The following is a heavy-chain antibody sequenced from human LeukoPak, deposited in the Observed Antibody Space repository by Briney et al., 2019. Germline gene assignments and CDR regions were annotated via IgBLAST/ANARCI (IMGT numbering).Heavy chain of an antibody. D-gene: IGHD3-10*01. CDR1: GFTFDAYT. CDR3: AKDAGMVRGANYFDY. J-gene: IGHJ4*02. V-gene: IGHV3-43*01. CDR2: ISWDGGST. Sequence: GGSLSLSCAVSGFTFDAYTMNWVRHAPGKGLEWVSLISWDGGSTYYAASVKGRFTISKYNSKNSLYLQMNSLRTEDTGLYYFAKDAGMVRGANYFDYWGQGTLVTVSS.